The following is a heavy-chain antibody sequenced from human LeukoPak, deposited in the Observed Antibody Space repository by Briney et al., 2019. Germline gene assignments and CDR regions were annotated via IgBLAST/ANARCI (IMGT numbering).Heavy chain of an antibody. CDR1: GYSISTDYY. CDR2: INHRGST. D-gene: IGHD3-22*01. Sequence: SENLSLTCSVSGYSISTDYYWGWIRQAPGKGLEWIGIINHRGSTNYNPSLKSRVTISPDTSKNQFSLKLSSVTAADTAVYYCARVGDTSGYYQHFDYWGQGTLVTVSS. CDR3: ARVGDTSGYYQHFDY. J-gene: IGHJ4*01. V-gene: IGHV4-38-2*02.